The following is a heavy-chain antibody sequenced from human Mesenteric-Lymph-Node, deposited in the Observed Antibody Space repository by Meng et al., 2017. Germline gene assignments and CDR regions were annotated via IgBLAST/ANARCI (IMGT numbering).Heavy chain of an antibody. J-gene: IGHJ3*02. D-gene: IGHD3-22*01. Sequence: SETLSLTCTVSGGSVSSGSYYWSWIRQPPGKGLEWIGYIYYSGSTNYNPSLKSRVTISVDTSKNQFSLKLSSVTAADTAVYYCARSGGAYYYDKRRHAFDIWGQGTMVTVSS. CDR2: IYYSGST. V-gene: IGHV4-61*01. CDR3: ARSGGAYYYDKRRHAFDI. CDR1: GGSVSSGSYY.